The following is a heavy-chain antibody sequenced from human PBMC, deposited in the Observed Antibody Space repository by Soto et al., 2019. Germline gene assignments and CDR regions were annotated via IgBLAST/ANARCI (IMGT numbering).Heavy chain of an antibody. CDR3: ARRLELPLGASLYYYGMDV. CDR2: IDDDGSST. Sequence: PGGSLRLSCAASGFDFSTHWMHWVRQAPGKGLEWVARIDDDGSSTRYADSVKGRFTISRDNAKNTVYLEMTSLRTEDTAVYLCARRLELPLGASLYYYGMDVWGQGTTVTVSS. J-gene: IGHJ6*02. V-gene: IGHV3-74*01. CDR1: GFDFSTHW. D-gene: IGHD1-7*01.